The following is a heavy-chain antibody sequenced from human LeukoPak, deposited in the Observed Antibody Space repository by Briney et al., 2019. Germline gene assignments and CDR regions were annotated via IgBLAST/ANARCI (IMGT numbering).Heavy chain of an antibody. Sequence: PSETLSLTCTVSGGSISSGDYYWSWIRQPPGKGLEWIGYIYYSGSTYYNPSLKSRVTISVDTSKNQFSLKLSSVTAADTAVYYCAREGYYGSGSYYTPYYYGMDVWGQGTTVTVSS. V-gene: IGHV4-30-4*01. CDR3: AREGYYGSGSYYTPYYYGMDV. D-gene: IGHD3-10*01. CDR1: GGSISSGDYY. CDR2: IYYSGST. J-gene: IGHJ6*02.